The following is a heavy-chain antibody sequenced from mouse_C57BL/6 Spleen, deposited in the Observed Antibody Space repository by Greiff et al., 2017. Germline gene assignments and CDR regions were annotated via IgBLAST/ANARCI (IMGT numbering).Heavy chain of an antibody. CDR3: ACDYYGSSSYAMDY. Sequence: EVKVVESGGGLVKPGGSLKLSCAASGFTFSSYAMSWVRQTPGKRLEWVATISGRSSYTYYSDKVKGRFKLSRDNAKNNLYMQMCHLKTGVTAMYYGACDYYGSSSYAMDYWGQGTSVTVSS. CDR1: GFTFSSYA. CDR2: ISGRSSYT. D-gene: IGHD1-1*01. V-gene: IGHV5-4*03. J-gene: IGHJ4*01.